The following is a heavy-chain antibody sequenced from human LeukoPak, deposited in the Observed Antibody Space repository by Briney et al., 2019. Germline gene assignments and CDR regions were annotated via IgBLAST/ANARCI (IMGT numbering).Heavy chain of an antibody. CDR3: ARDLRPANL. CDR1: GYTFTEHF. V-gene: IGHV1-2*02. Sequence: ASVKVSCKASGYTFTEHFIHWVRQAPGQGLQYMGWIHPASANTVYAQMFHGRVTLTRDTPATTSYMELSGLRSDDTAVYYCARDLRPANLWGQGTLVTVSS. D-gene: IGHD1-7*01. J-gene: IGHJ4*02. CDR2: IHPASANT.